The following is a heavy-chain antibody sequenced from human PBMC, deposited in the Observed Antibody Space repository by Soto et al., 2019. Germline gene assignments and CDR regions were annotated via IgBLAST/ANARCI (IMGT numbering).Heavy chain of an antibody. J-gene: IGHJ6*03. CDR2: INPNSGGT. CDR1: GYTFTGYY. V-gene: IGHV1-2*04. Sequence: ASVKVSCKASGYTFTGYYMHWVRQAPGQGLEWMGWINPNSGGTNYAQKFQGWVTMTRDTSISTAYMELSRLRSDDTAVYYCARGPLRRNYYYYMDFWGKGTTVTVSS. CDR3: ARGPLRRNYYYYMDF.